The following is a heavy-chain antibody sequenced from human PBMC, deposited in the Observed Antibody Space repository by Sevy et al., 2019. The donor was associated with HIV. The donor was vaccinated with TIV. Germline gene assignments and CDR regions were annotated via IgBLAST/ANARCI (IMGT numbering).Heavy chain of an antibody. CDR3: ARDQAMATREALNNYFDY. Sequence: GESLKISCAASGFTFSSYSMNWVXQAPGKGLEWVSSISSSSSYIYYADSVKGRFTISRDNAKNSLYLQMNSLRAEDTAVYYCARDQAMATREALNNYFDYWGQGTLVTVSS. V-gene: IGHV3-21*01. J-gene: IGHJ4*02. CDR1: GFTFSSYS. D-gene: IGHD5-12*01. CDR2: ISSSSSYI.